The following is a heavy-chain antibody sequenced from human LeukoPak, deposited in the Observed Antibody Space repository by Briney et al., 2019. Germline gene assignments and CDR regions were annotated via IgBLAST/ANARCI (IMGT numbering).Heavy chain of an antibody. CDR1: GRSISSYY. CDR3: ARHVYGSGARSPFDP. V-gene: IGHV4-59*08. J-gene: IGHJ5*02. Sequence: SETLSLICTVSGRSISSYYWSWIRQPPGKGLEWIGYIYYSGSTNYNPSLKSRVTISVDTSKNQFSLEQSSVTAADTAVYYCARHVYGSGARSPFDPWVQGTLVTVSS. CDR2: IYYSGST. D-gene: IGHD3-10*01.